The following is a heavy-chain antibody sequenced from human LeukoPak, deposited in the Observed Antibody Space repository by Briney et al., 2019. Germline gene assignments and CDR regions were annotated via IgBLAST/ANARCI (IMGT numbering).Heavy chain of an antibody. D-gene: IGHD1-14*01. Sequence: GGSLGLSSTASGLTFSTSGFNWVRQAPGKGLEWVASIGPTGSDRYHADSIKGRFTISRDNANNFLYLQMNSLRAEDTAVYYCATETNGRHYDYWGRGTLLTVSS. J-gene: IGHJ4*02. V-gene: IGHV3-21*06. CDR2: IGPTGSDR. CDR3: ATETNGRHYDY. CDR1: GLTFSTSG.